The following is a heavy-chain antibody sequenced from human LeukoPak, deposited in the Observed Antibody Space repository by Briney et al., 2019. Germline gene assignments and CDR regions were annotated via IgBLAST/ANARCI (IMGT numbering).Heavy chain of an antibody. J-gene: IGHJ6*02. V-gene: IGHV3-9*01. CDR3: AKDIGFNYNGSGSYYKDLSYYYYGMDV. D-gene: IGHD3-10*01. Sequence: GGSLRLSCAASGFTFNDYAMHWVRQAPGKGLEWVSGISWNSGNIAYADSVKGRFTISRDNAKNSLYLQMNSLRTEDTALYYCAKDIGFNYNGSGSYYKDLSYYYYGMDVWGQGTTVTVSS. CDR1: GFTFNDYA. CDR2: ISWNSGNI.